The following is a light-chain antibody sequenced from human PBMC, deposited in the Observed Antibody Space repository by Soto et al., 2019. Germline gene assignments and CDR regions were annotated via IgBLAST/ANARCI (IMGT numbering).Light chain of an antibody. CDR1: QSVSSNY. CDR2: GAS. V-gene: IGKV3-20*01. J-gene: IGKJ1*01. CDR3: KQYGSSPTT. Sequence: EIVLTQSPGTLSLSPGERATLSCRASQSVSSNYLTWYQQKPGQAPRFLISGASTRATGIQDRFSGSGSGTDFTLTIRRLEPEDFAVYYCKQYGSSPTTFGQGTKVDIK.